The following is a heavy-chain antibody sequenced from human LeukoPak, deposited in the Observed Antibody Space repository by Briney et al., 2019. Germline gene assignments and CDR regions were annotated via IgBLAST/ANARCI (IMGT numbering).Heavy chain of an antibody. CDR1: GYTFTSYD. J-gene: IGHJ6*02. Sequence: ASVKVSCKASGYTFTSYDINWVRQATGQGLEWMGWMNPNSGNTGYAQKFQGRVTMTRNTSISTAYMELSSLRSEDTAVYYCARDVYYYGSGSYSYYGMDVWGQGTTVTVSS. D-gene: IGHD3-10*01. CDR2: MNPNSGNT. V-gene: IGHV1-8*01. CDR3: ARDVYYYGSGSYSYYGMDV.